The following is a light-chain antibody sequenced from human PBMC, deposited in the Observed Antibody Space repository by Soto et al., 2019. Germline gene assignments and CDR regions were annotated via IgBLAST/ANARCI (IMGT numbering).Light chain of an antibody. CDR2: AAS. J-gene: IGKJ1*01. Sequence: DIQMTQSPSSLSASVGDRVTITCRASQSIGSYVNWYQQKPGKAPQLLIFAASSLQSEVPSRFTGSGYGTDFTLTISSRQPEDFATYYCQQSYIIPRAFGQGTTVEIK. CDR1: QSIGSY. V-gene: IGKV1-39*01. CDR3: QQSYIIPRA.